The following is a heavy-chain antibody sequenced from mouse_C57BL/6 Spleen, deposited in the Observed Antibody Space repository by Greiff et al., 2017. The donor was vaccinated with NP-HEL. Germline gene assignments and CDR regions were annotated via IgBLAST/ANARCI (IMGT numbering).Heavy chain of an antibody. CDR1: GFTFSSYG. V-gene: IGHV5-6*02. D-gene: IGHD1-1*01. CDR3: ARLSDYGSSYVWFAY. CDR2: ISSGGSYT. J-gene: IGHJ3*01. Sequence: DVKLQESGGDLVKPGGSLKLSCAASGFTFSSYGMSWVRQTPDKRLEWVATISSGGSYTYYPDSVKGRFTISRDNAKNTLYLQMSSLKSEDTAMYYCARLSDYGSSYVWFAYWGQGTLVTVSA.